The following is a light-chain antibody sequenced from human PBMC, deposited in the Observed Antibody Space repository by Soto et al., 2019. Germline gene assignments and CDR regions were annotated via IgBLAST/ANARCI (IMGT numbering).Light chain of an antibody. V-gene: IGKV3-11*01. Sequence: EIVLTQSPATLSLSPGERATLSCRASQTVSSYLAWYQQKPGQALRLLIYDATNRATGIPARFSGSGSGTDFTLTISSLEPEDVAVYYCQQRYNWPPYTFGQGTKLEIK. J-gene: IGKJ2*01. CDR1: QTVSSY. CDR2: DAT. CDR3: QQRYNWPPYT.